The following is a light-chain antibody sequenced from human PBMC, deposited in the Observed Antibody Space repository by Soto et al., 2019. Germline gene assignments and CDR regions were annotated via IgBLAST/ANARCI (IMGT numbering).Light chain of an antibody. CDR1: TGAVTSGYY. J-gene: IGLJ2*01. Sequence: QAVVTQEHSLTVSPGGTVTLTCATSTGAVTSGYYPNWFQQKPGQAPRALIYSTNKKYSWTTARFSGSLLGGKAALTLSGVQPEDEADYYCLLYYGGQLGVFGGGTKLTVL. CDR3: LLYYGGQLGV. V-gene: IGLV7-43*01. CDR2: STN.